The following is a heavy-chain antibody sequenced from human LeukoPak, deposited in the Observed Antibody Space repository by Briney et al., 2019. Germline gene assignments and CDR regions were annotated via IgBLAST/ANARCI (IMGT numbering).Heavy chain of an antibody. D-gene: IGHD6-6*01. CDR2: INPNSGGT. CDR1: GYTFTSYG. CDR3: ARLPFPEYSSSLEDYYFDY. J-gene: IGHJ4*02. Sequence: ASVKVSCKASGYTFTSYGISWVRQAPGQGLEWMGWINPNSGGTNYAQKFQGRVTMTRDTSISTAYMELSRLRSDDTAVYYCARLPFPEYSSSLEDYYFDYWRQGTLVTVSS. V-gene: IGHV1-2*02.